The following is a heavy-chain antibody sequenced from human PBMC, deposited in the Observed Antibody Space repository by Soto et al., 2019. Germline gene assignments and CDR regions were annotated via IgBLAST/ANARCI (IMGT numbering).Heavy chain of an antibody. CDR2: ISSSSSTI. V-gene: IGHV3-48*01. Sequence: SLRLSCAASGFTFSSYSMNWVRQAPGKGLEWVSYISSSSSTIYYADSVKGRFTISRDNAKNSLYLQMNSLRAEDTAVYYCARDRYYDILTGYGEDYWGQGTLVTVSS. D-gene: IGHD3-9*01. CDR1: GFTFSSYS. J-gene: IGHJ4*02. CDR3: ARDRYYDILTGYGEDY.